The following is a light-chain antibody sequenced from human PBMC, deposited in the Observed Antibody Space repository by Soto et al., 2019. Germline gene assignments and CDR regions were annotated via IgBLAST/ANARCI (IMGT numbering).Light chain of an antibody. CDR2: GAS. V-gene: IGKV3D-15*01. CDR3: QQRSNRPPGIT. CDR1: QSISTN. J-gene: IGKJ5*01. Sequence: EIVMTQSPATLSVSPGERATLSCRASQSISTNLAWYQQKLGQAPRLLIYGASTRTTGIPARFSGSGSGTDFTLTISSLEPEDFAVYYCQQRSNRPPGITFGQGTRLEIK.